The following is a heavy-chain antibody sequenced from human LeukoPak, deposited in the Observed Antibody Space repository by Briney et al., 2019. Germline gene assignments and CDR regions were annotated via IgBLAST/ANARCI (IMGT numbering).Heavy chain of an antibody. CDR2: IYYSGST. Sequence: KPSETLSLTCTVSGGSISSYYWSWLRQPPGKGLEWIGYIYYSGSTNYNPSLKSRVTISVDTSKNQFSLKLSSVTAADTAVYYCARDQLWFGYWGQGTLVTVSS. J-gene: IGHJ4*02. CDR1: GGSISSYY. V-gene: IGHV4-59*01. D-gene: IGHD5-18*01. CDR3: ARDQLWFGY.